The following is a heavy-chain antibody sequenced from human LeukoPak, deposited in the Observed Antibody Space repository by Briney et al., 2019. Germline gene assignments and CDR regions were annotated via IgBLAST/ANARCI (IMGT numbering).Heavy chain of an antibody. CDR2: INTYNCHT. CDR1: GYTFTSYG. V-gene: IGHV1-18*01. J-gene: IGHJ1*01. CDR3: ARDGPRGYFQH. D-gene: IGHD1-14*01. Sequence: ASVTVSCNTSGYTFTSYGISWVRQAPGQGLEYMGWINTYNCHTNYAQKLQGRVTVTTDTSTSTAYLELRSLRSDDTAVYYCARDGPRGYFQHWGQGTLITVSS.